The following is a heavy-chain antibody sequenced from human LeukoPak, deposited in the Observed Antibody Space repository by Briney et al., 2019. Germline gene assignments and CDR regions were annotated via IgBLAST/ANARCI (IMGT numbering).Heavy chain of an antibody. CDR1: GGSISSYY. CDR2: IYTSGST. D-gene: IGHD3-10*01. V-gene: IGHV4-4*07. Sequence: SETLSLTCTGSGGSISSYYWSWIRQPAREGLEWIGRIYTSGSTNYNPSLKSRVTMSVDTSKNQFSLKLSSVTAADTAVYYCARSYYGSGTPGFDYWGQGTLVTVSS. CDR3: ARSYYGSGTPGFDY. J-gene: IGHJ4*02.